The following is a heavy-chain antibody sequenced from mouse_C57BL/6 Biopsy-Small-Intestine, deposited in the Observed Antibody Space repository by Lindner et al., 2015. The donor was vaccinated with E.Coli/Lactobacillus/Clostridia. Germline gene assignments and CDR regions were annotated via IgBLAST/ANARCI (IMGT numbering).Heavy chain of an antibody. V-gene: IGHV5-6*01. D-gene: IGHD2-5*01. CDR2: ISSGGSYT. CDR1: GFTFSSYG. Sequence: VQLQESGEDLVKPGGSLRLSCAASGFTFSSYGMSWVRQTPDKRLEWVATISSGGSYTYYPDSVKGRFTISRDNAKNTLYLQMSSLKSEDTAMYYCARHPLYYSNPYYAMDYWGQGTSVTVSS. CDR3: ARHPLYYSNPYYAMDY. J-gene: IGHJ4*01.